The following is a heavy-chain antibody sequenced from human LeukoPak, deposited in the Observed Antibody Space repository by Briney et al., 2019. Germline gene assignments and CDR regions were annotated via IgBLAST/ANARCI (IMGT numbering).Heavy chain of an antibody. CDR3: ARDVGVVVRTRVAFDI. CDR1: GGSISSGGYY. V-gene: IGHV4-31*03. J-gene: IGHJ3*02. Sequence: NSSQTLSLTCTVSGGSISSGGYYWSWIRQHPGKGLEWIGYIYYSGSTYYNPSLKSRVTISVDTSKNQFSLKLSSVTAADTAVYYCARDVGVVVRTRVAFDIWGQGTMVTVSS. CDR2: IYYSGST. D-gene: IGHD2-2*01.